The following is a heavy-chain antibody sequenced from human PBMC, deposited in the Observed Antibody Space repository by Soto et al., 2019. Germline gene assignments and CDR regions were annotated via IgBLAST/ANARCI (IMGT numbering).Heavy chain of an antibody. V-gene: IGHV1-69*06. Sequence: RAAVKVSCKASGGTFSSYAISWVRQAPGQGLEWMGGIIPIFGTANYAQKFQGRVTITADKSTSTAYMELSSLRSEDTAVYYCARDRLPYHDSSGYYEDFDYWGQGTLVTVSS. D-gene: IGHD3-22*01. CDR1: GGTFSSYA. CDR2: IIPIFGTA. CDR3: ARDRLPYHDSSGYYEDFDY. J-gene: IGHJ4*02.